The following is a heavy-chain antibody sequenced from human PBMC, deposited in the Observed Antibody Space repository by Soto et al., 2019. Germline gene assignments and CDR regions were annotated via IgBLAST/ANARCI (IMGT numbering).Heavy chain of an antibody. CDR2: IYYSGST. J-gene: IGHJ4*02. V-gene: IGHV4-30-4*01. CDR1: GGSISSGDYY. Sequence: SETLSLTCTVSGGSISSGDYYWSWIRQPPGKGLEWIGYIYYSGSTYYNPSLKSRVTISVDTSKNQFSLKLSSVTAADTAVYYCARVPYDFWSRVYYFAYWGQGTLVPVSS. D-gene: IGHD3-3*01. CDR3: ARVPYDFWSRVYYFAY.